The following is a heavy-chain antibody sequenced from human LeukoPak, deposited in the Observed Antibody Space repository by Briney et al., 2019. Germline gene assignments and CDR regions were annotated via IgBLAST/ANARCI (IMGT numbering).Heavy chain of an antibody. D-gene: IGHD5-18*01. CDR1: GGSISSYY. CDR3: AREDTAMPGDY. J-gene: IGHJ4*02. V-gene: IGHV4-4*07. Sequence: SETLSLTCAVSGGSISSYYWSWIRQPAGKGLEWIGRIYTSGSTNYNASLKRRVTISVDTSKNQFSLKLSSVTAADTAVYYCAREDTAMPGDYWGQGTLVTVSS. CDR2: IYTSGST.